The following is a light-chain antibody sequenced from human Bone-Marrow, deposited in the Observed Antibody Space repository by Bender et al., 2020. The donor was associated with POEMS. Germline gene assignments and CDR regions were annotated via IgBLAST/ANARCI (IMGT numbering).Light chain of an antibody. V-gene: IGLV2-11*01. CDR1: SSDVGGYNY. Sequence: QSALTQPRSVSGSPGQSVTISCTGTSSDVGGYNYVSWYQQHPGKAPKLMIYEVTKRPSGVSNRFSGSKSGNTASLTISGLQAEDEADYYCTSYAGSDNLVFGGGTKLTVL. J-gene: IGLJ2*01. CDR3: TSYAGSDNLV. CDR2: EVT.